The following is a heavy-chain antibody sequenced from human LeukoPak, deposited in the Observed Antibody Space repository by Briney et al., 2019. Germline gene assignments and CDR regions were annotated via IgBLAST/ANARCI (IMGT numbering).Heavy chain of an antibody. V-gene: IGHV3-7*01. CDR3: AKDLKGGQQLVRYFRH. Sequence: GGSLRLSCAVSGFTFSSYWMSWVRQAPGKGLEWVASVKQDGNEKYYVDSVKGRFTISRDNSKNTLYLQMNSLRAEDTAVYYCAKDLKGGQQLVRYFRHWGQGTLVTVSS. J-gene: IGHJ1*01. CDR2: VKQDGNEK. CDR1: GFTFSSYW. D-gene: IGHD6-13*01.